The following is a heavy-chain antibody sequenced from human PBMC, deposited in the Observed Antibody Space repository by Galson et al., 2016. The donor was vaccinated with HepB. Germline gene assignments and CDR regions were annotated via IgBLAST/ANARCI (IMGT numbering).Heavy chain of an antibody. CDR3: ASYGSGWREIDY. J-gene: IGHJ4*02. CDR1: GGSISSSRYN. CDR2: ISYSGFT. Sequence: SETLSLTCTVSGGSISSSRYNWGWIRQPPGKGLEWIGSISYSGFTYYNPTLKSRLTISVGTSKNQFSLKLTSVTAADTAVYYCASYGSGWREIDYWGQGALVAVSS. V-gene: IGHV4-39*01. D-gene: IGHD6-19*01.